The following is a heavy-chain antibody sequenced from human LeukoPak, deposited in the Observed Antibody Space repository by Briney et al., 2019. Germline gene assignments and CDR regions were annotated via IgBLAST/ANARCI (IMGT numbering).Heavy chain of an antibody. D-gene: IGHD3-9*01. CDR3: ARTGIADYDILTGYYYYYYMDV. Sequence: SETLSLTCAVYGGSFSGYYWSWIRQPPGKGLEWIGEIYHSGSTNYNPSLKSRVTISVDKSKNQFSLKLSSVTAADTAVYYCARTGIADYDILTGYYYYYYMDVWGKGTAVTVSS. CDR2: IYHSGST. CDR1: GGSFSGYY. V-gene: IGHV4-34*01. J-gene: IGHJ6*03.